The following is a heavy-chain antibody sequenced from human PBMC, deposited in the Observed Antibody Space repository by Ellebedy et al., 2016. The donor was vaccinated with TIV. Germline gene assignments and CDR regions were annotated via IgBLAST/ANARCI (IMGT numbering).Heavy chain of an antibody. CDR2: IYYSGST. V-gene: IGHV4-59*12. CDR1: GGSISSYY. CDR3: ARGRNCSSTSCWPRGFDP. J-gene: IGHJ5*02. Sequence: SETLSLTXTVSGGSISSYYWSWIRQPPGKGLEWIGYIYYSGSTNYNPSLKSRVTISVDKSKNQFSLKLSSVTAADTAVYYCARGRNCSSTSCWPRGFDPWGQGTLVTVSS. D-gene: IGHD2-2*01.